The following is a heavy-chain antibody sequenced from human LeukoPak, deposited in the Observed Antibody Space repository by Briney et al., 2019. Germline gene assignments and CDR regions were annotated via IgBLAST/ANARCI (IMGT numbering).Heavy chain of an antibody. D-gene: IGHD3-22*01. CDR3: ARGGDSSGYYLLDAFDI. CDR1: GGSISSSSYY. V-gene: IGHV4-39*01. J-gene: IGHJ3*02. CDR2: IYYSGST. Sequence: PSETLSLTCTVSGGSISSSSYYWGWIRPPPGKGLEWFGSIYYSGSTYYNPSLKSRVTISVDTSRNQFSLKLSSVTAADTAVYYCARGGDSSGYYLLDAFDIWGQGTMVTVSS.